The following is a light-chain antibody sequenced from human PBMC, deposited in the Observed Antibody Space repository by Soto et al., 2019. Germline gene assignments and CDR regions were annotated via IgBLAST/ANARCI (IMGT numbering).Light chain of an antibody. CDR3: QHYNNWPLT. Sequence: EIVMAQSPATLSVSPGERATLSCRASQSVSSSLAWYQQKPGQAPRLLIYGAATRATGIPARFSGSGSGTAFTLTISSLQSEDFAVYYCQHYNNWPLTFGGGTKVDIK. J-gene: IGKJ4*01. CDR2: GAA. V-gene: IGKV3-15*01. CDR1: QSVSSS.